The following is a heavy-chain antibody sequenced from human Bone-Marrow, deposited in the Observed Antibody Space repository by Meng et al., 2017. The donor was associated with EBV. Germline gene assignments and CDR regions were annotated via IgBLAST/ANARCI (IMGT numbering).Heavy chain of an antibody. J-gene: IGHJ4*02. D-gene: IGHD5-12*01. CDR2: IFHYGNT. CDR3: ARSNGGYRSTWQDDYFDY. V-gene: IGHV4-4*02. Sequence: QVQLQESGPGLVKLSXXLSLTCAGSGGSISSNHWWNWVRQPPGKGLEFIGEIFHYGNTNYNPSLKSRVSMSVDKSKSQFSLILESVTAADTAVYYCARSNGGYRSTWQDDYFDYWGQGILVTVSS. CDR1: GGSISSNHW.